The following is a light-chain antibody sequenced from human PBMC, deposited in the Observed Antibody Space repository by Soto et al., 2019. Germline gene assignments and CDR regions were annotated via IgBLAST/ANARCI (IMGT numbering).Light chain of an antibody. J-gene: IGKJ1*01. CDR1: QNIDIC. CDR2: KSS. CDR3: QQYGRHWT. Sequence: DIQVTQSPSTLSASVGDTVTITCRAGQNIDICMAWYQQKPGKAPKLLIYKSSSLESGVPSRFSGSGSGTEFTLTISSLQPDDFATYYCQQYGRHWTFGQGTKVEI. V-gene: IGKV1-5*03.